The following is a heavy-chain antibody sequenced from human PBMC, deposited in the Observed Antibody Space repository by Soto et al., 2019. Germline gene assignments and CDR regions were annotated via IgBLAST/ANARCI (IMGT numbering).Heavy chain of an antibody. CDR1: GGSISSYY. CDR2: IYYSGST. D-gene: IGHD3-10*01. J-gene: IGHJ3*02. CDR3: ARVWGGAFDI. V-gene: IGHV4-59*01. Sequence: SETLSLTCTVSGGSISSYYWSWIRQPPGKGLEWIGYIYYSGSTNYNLSLKSRVSISVDTSKNPFSLKLSSVTAADTAVYYCARVWGGAFDIWGQGTMVTVSS.